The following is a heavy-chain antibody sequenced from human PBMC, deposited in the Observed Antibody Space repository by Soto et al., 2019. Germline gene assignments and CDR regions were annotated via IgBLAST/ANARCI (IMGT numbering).Heavy chain of an antibody. CDR3: ARDRLMATAGTARHYFGLDV. CDR1: GGSIRSGGYY. Sequence: PSETLSLTCTVSGGSIRSGGYYWIWVRQNRRKGLEWIGNIYYSGNTYYNPSLKSRLTISVDTSKNQFSLILSSVSAADTAVYYCARDRLMATAGTARHYFGLDVWGQGTTVTVSS. CDR2: IYYSGNT. J-gene: IGHJ6*02. V-gene: IGHV4-31*03. D-gene: IGHD5-18*01.